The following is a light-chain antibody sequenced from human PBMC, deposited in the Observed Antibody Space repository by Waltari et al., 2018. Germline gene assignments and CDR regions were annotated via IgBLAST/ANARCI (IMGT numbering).Light chain of an antibody. CDR3: AAWDDSLNGPV. J-gene: IGLJ3*02. V-gene: IGLV1-44*01. CDR2: RNK. Sequence: QSVLTQPPSASGTPGQRVTISCSGSSSNIGSNTVNWYQLLPGTAPKLLIYRNKRRPSGVPDRFSGSKSGTSASRAISVLQSEDEADYCCAAWDDSLNGPVFGGGTKLTVL. CDR1: SSNIGSNT.